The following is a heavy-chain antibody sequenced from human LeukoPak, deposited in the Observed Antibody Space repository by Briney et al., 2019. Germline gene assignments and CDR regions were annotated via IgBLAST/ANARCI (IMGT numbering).Heavy chain of an antibody. V-gene: IGHV4-34*01. CDR1: GGSFSGYY. J-gene: IGHJ6*03. Sequence: PSETLSLTCAVYGGSFSGYYWSWIRQPPGKGLEWIGEINHSGSTNYNPSLKSRVTISVDTSKNQFSLKLSSVTPEDTAVYYCARTPGIGYMDVWGKGTTVTVSS. D-gene: IGHD1-1*01. CDR2: INHSGST. CDR3: ARTPGIGYMDV.